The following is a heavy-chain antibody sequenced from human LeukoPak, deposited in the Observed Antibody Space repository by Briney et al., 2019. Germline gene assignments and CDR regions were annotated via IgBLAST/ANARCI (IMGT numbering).Heavy chain of an antibody. V-gene: IGHV1-18*01. J-gene: IGHJ4*02. CDR1: GYTFTSYG. CDR2: ISAYNGDT. Sequence: ASVKVSCKASGYTFTSYGINWVRQAPGQGLEWMGWISAYNGDTNYAQKLQGRVTMTTDTSTSTAYMELRSLRSDDTAVYYCARGSGIAARPGDFDYWGQGILVTVSS. CDR3: ARGSGIAARPGDFDY. D-gene: IGHD6-6*01.